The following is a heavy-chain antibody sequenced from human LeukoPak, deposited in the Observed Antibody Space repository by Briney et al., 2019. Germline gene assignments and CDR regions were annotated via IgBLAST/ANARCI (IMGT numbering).Heavy chain of an antibody. D-gene: IGHD3-9*01. Sequence: ASVKVSCKASGYTFTGYYMHWVRQAPGQGLEWMGWINPNSGGTNYAQKFQGRVTMTRDTSISTAYMELSRLRSDDTAVYYCARDLLNYDILTGYYHHLQFDYWGQGTLVTVSS. J-gene: IGHJ4*02. V-gene: IGHV1-2*02. CDR2: INPNSGGT. CDR1: GYTFTGYY. CDR3: ARDLLNYDILTGYYHHLQFDY.